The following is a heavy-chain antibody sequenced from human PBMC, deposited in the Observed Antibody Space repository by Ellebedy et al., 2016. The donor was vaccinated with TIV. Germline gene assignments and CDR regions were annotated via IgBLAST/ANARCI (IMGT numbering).Heavy chain of an antibody. V-gene: IGHV3-7*03. CDR3: ARDGAYGDYAPGQYGMDV. Sequence: GGSLRLSCAVSGFAFSSYWMTWVRQAPGKGLEWVANMRQDGGDKYYVDSVKGRFTISRDNAQNALYLQMNRLRVEDTAVYYCARDGAYGDYAPGQYGMDVWGQGTTVIVS. CDR1: GFAFSSYW. D-gene: IGHD4-17*01. CDR2: MRQDGGDK. J-gene: IGHJ6*02.